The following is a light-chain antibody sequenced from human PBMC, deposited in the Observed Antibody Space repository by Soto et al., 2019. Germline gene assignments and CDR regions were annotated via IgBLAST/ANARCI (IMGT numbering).Light chain of an antibody. CDR2: GAS. CDR1: QTIRSNY. Sequence: EFVLTQSPGTLSLSPGDRATLSCGASQTIRSNYLAWYQKKRGEPPSLIIFGASTTATGIPNRCSGSGSGTDFTLTISILEAEDFTVYYCQQYGSSPTFGEGTKVDIK. CDR3: QQYGSSPT. V-gene: IGKV3-20*01. J-gene: IGKJ4*01.